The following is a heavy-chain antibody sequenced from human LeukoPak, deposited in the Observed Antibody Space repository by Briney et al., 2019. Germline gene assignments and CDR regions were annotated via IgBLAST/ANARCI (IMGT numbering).Heavy chain of an antibody. CDR2: IIPIFGTA. V-gene: IGHV1-69*01. Sequence: GSSVKVSYKASGGTFSSYAISWVRQAPGQGLEWMGGIIPIFGTANYAQKFQGRVTITADESTSTAYMELSSLRSEDTAVYYCARDPLGISSGWYYDYWGQGTLVTVSS. CDR3: ARDPLGISSGWYYDY. J-gene: IGHJ4*02. D-gene: IGHD6-19*01. CDR1: GGTFSSYA.